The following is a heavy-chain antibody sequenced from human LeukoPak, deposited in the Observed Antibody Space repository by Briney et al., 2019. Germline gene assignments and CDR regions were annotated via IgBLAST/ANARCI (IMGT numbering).Heavy chain of an antibody. CDR3: ARGSVAARLSL. CDR2: INHSGST. V-gene: IGHV4-34*01. Sequence: SETLSLTCAVYGGSFSGYYWSWIRQPPGKGLEWIGEINHSGSTNYNPSLKSRVTISVDTSKNQFSLKLSSVTAADTAVYFCARGSVAARLSLWGQGTLVTVSS. D-gene: IGHD6-6*01. CDR1: GGSFSGYY. J-gene: IGHJ4*02.